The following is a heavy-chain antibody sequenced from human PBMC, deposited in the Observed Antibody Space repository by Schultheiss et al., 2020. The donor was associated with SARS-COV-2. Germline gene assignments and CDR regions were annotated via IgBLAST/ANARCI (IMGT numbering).Heavy chain of an antibody. CDR3: AKVGGTHYESLEY. D-gene: IGHD3-3*01. CDR2: ISYDGSNK. V-gene: IGHV3-30*18. J-gene: IGHJ4*02. CDR1: GFTFSSYT. Sequence: GGSLRLSCEASGFTFSSYTMSWVRQTPGKGLEWVAVISYDGSNKYYADSVKGRFTISRDNSKNTVYLQVNGLRAEDTAVYYCAKVGGTHYESLEYWGQGTLVTVSS.